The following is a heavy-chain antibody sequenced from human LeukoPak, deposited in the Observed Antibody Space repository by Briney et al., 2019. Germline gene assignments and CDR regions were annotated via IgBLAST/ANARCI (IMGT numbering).Heavy chain of an antibody. CDR2: IYYSGST. CDR3: ARAPPRDYGRSNWYFDL. CDR1: GGSISSGDYY. Sequence: PSQTLSLTCTVSGGSISSGDYYWNWIRQHPGKGLEWIGYIYYSGSTYYNPSLKSRVTVSVDTSKNQFSLKVISVTAADTAVYYCARAPPRDYGRSNWYFDLWGRGTLVTVSS. V-gene: IGHV4-31*03. J-gene: IGHJ2*01. D-gene: IGHD4-17*01.